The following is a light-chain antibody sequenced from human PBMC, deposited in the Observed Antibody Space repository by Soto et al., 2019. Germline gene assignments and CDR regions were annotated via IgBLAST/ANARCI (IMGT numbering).Light chain of an antibody. CDR3: QEHRTSPPSWT. CDR2: GAS. J-gene: IGKJ1*01. Sequence: EIVLTQSPGTLSLSPGERATLSCRASQSVSSSYLAWYQQKPGQAPRLLIYGASRRATGIPDRFSGSGSGTDFTLTISRLEPEDFAVYYCQEHRTSPPSWTFGQGTKVEI. V-gene: IGKV3-20*01. CDR1: QSVSSSY.